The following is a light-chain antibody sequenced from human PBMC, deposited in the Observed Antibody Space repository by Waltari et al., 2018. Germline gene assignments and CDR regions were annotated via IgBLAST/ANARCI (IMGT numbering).Light chain of an antibody. CDR2: QND. J-gene: IGLJ3*02. CDR3: ATWDDSLSGPV. Sequence: QPVLPQAPSESGTPGQTVNTSCLGRTSNSHSRFVYWYKQFAGVAPKLLFYQNDRRPSGVPDRFSGSKSGSSASLAITGLRSEDEADYYCATWDDSLSGPVFGGGTKLTVL. CDR1: TSNSHSRF. V-gene: IGLV1-47*01.